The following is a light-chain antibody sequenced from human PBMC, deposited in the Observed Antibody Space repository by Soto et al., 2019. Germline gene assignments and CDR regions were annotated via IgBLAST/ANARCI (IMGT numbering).Light chain of an antibody. CDR1: QSIGAK. CDR2: AAS. Sequence: EIVLPPSPDTLSVSLGASATLSCMASQSIGAKLAWYQQRPGQAPRLLIYAASTRATGVPARFSGSGSETEFTLTITTLQSEDSAVYYCQQYNHWPLSFGVGTRLEIK. CDR3: QQYNHWPLS. V-gene: IGKV3-15*01. J-gene: IGKJ5*01.